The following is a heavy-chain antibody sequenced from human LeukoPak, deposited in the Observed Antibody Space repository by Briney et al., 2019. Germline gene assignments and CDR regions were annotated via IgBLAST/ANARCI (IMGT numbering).Heavy chain of an antibody. CDR3: AREGSSKTDYYYYGMDV. J-gene: IGHJ6*02. CDR1: GYTFTGYY. D-gene: IGHD2-2*01. CDR2: INPNSGGT. V-gene: IGHV1-2*02. Sequence: ASVTVSCKASGYTFTGYYMHWVRQAPGQGLEWMGWINPNSGGTNYAQKFQGRVTMTRDTSINTAYMELSRLRSDDTAVYYCAREGSSKTDYYYYGMDVWGQGTTVTVSS.